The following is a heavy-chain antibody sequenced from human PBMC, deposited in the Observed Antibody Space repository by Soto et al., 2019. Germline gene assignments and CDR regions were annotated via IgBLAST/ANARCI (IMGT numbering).Heavy chain of an antibody. V-gene: IGHV3-30*18. D-gene: IGHD6-13*01. CDR3: AKTGMLAAAGGIYYYYGMDV. Sequence: QVQLVESGGGVVQPGRSLRLSCAASGFTFSSYGMHWVRQAPGKGLEWVAGISSDGSNKYYADSVKGRFTISRDNSKNALYLQMNSLRAEDTAVYYCAKTGMLAAAGGIYYYYGMDVWGQGTTVTVSS. CDR1: GFTFSSYG. CDR2: ISSDGSNK. J-gene: IGHJ6*02.